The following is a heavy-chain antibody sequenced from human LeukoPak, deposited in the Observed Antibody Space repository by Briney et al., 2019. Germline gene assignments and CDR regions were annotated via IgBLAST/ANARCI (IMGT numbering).Heavy chain of an antibody. Sequence: PSETLSLTCTVSGGSISSYYWSWIRQPPGKGLEWIANIYHTGSTNYNPSLSSRVTISIDTAKNQFSLKLTSVTAADTTVYYCARRGRNSSGWQDYLWGQGTLVTVSS. J-gene: IGHJ4*02. CDR1: GGSISSYY. V-gene: IGHV4-59*01. CDR3: ARRGRNSSGWQDYL. CDR2: IYHTGST. D-gene: IGHD6-25*01.